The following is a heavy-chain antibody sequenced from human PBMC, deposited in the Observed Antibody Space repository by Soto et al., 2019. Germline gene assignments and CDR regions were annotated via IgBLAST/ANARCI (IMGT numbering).Heavy chain of an antibody. CDR1: GFTFSSYG. J-gene: IGHJ4*02. Sequence: PGGSLRLSCAASGFTFSSYGMHWVRQAPGKGLEWVAVIWYDGSNKYYADSVKGRFTISRDNSKNTLYLQMNSLRAEDTAVYYCARDAGSGWDFDYWGQGTLVTVS. CDR3: ARDAGSGWDFDY. CDR2: IWYDGSNK. D-gene: IGHD6-19*01. V-gene: IGHV3-33*01.